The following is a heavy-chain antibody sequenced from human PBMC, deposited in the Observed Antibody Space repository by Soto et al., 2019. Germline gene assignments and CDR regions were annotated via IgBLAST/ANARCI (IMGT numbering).Heavy chain of an antibody. Sequence: SETLSLTCAVYCGSFSGYYWSWIRQPPGKGLEWIGEINHSGSTNYNPSLKSRVTISVDTSKNQFSLKLSSVTAADTAVYYCARGVVVPAARVNYYMDVWGKGTTVTVSS. V-gene: IGHV4-34*01. D-gene: IGHD2-2*01. CDR1: CGSFSGYY. CDR2: INHSGST. CDR3: ARGVVVPAARVNYYMDV. J-gene: IGHJ6*03.